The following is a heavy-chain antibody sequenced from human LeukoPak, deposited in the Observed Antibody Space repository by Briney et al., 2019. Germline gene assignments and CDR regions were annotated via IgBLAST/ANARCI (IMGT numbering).Heavy chain of an antibody. D-gene: IGHD6-19*01. V-gene: IGHV4-34*01. CDR1: GGSINSYY. J-gene: IGHJ4*02. CDR3: ARRGAVADY. CDR2: INHSGST. Sequence: SETLSLTCTVSGGSINSYYGSWIRQPPGKGLEWIGEINHSGSTNYNPSLKSRVTISVDTSKNQFSLKLRSVTAADTAVYYCARRGAVADYWGQGTLVTVSS.